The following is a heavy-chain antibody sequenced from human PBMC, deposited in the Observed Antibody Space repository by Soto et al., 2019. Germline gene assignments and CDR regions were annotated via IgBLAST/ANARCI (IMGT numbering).Heavy chain of an antibody. CDR1: GYRFTSYW. Sequence: PXESLNLYWRTSGYRFTSYWFAWVRWMPGKGLEWMGIIFPSDSDTRYSPSFQGQVTISADRSTSTVFLQWASLKASDTAVYFCARKDKSGYFNWFDPWGQGTWVPVS. D-gene: IGHD3-22*01. V-gene: IGHV5-51*01. J-gene: IGHJ5*02. CDR2: IFPSDSDT. CDR3: ARKDKSGYFNWFDP.